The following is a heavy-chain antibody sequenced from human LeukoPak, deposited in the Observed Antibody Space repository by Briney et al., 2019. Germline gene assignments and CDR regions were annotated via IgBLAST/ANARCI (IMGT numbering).Heavy chain of an antibody. D-gene: IGHD3-22*01. J-gene: IGHJ4*02. CDR1: GGTFSSYA. CDR2: IIPIFGTA. CDR3: ARGGTYYYDSSGYYFGDN. V-gene: IGHV1-69*05. Sequence: ASVKVSCKASGGTFSSYAIRWVRQAPGQGLEWMGGIIPIFGTANYAQKFQGRVTITTDESTSTAYMELSSLRSEDTAVYYCARGGTYYYDSSGYYFGDNWGQGTLVTVSS.